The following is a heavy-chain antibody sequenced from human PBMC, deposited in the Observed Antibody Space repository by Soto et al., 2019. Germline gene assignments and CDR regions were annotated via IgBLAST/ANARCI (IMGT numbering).Heavy chain of an antibody. D-gene: IGHD3-22*01. J-gene: IGHJ4*02. Sequence: GGSLRLSCAVSGITFSSYYMSWIRQAPGKGLEWVSSISSSSSYIYYADSVKGRFTISRDNAKNSLYLQMNSLRAQDTAVYYCARDDYYDSSGYLAPLDYWGQGTLVTVSS. V-gene: IGHV3-21*01. CDR2: ISSSSSYI. CDR1: GITFSSYY. CDR3: ARDDYYDSSGYLAPLDY.